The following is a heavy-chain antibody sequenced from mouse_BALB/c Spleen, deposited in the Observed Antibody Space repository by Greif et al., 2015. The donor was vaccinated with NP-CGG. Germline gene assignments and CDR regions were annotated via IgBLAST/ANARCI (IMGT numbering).Heavy chain of an antibody. Sequence: QVQLKQSGAELMKPGASVKISCKATGYTLSSYWIEWVKQRPGHGLEWIGEILPGSGSTNYNEKFKGKATFTADTSSNTAYMQLSSLTSEDSAVYYCARGYYGNYEGFAYWGQGTLVTVSA. J-gene: IGHJ3*01. CDR2: ILPGSGST. CDR1: GYTLSSYW. D-gene: IGHD2-1*01. V-gene: IGHV1-9*01. CDR3: ARGYYGNYEGFAY.